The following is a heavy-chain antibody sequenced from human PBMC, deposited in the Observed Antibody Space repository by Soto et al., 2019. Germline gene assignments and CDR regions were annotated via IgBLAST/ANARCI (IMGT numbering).Heavy chain of an antibody. CDR2: INADSGNA. V-gene: IGHV1-3*01. Sequence: GASVKVSCKASGYIFTTYGMHWVRQAPGQRPEWMGWINADSGNAKYSQKFQGRVTITRDTYASTAYMEVSSLRSEDTAVYYCARDSAMRAYYFDYWGQGSLVTVSS. D-gene: IGHD2-2*01. J-gene: IGHJ4*02. CDR1: GYIFTTYG. CDR3: ARDSAMRAYYFDY.